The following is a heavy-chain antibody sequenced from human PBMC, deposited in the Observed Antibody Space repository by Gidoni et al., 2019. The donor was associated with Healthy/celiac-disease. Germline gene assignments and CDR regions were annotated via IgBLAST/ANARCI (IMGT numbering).Heavy chain of an antibody. V-gene: IGHV1-69*01. Sequence: QVQLVQSGAEVKKPGSSVKVSCKASGGTFSSYAIRWVRQAPGQGLEWMGGIIPIFGTANYAQKFQGRVTITADESTSTAYMELSSLRSEDTAVYYCARDHKTRFLEPKGYYYYGMDVWGQGTTVTVSS. CDR3: ARDHKTRFLEPKGYYYYGMDV. CDR2: IIPIFGTA. D-gene: IGHD3-3*01. J-gene: IGHJ6*02. CDR1: GGTFSSYA.